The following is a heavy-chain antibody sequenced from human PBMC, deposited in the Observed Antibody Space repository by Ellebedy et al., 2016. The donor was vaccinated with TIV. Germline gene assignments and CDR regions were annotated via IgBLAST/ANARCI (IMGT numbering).Heavy chain of an antibody. CDR1: GFTFSSYA. D-gene: IGHD7-27*01. Sequence: GESLKISCAASGFTFSSYAMHWVRQAPGKGLEWVAVISYDGSNKYYADSVKGRFTISRDNSKNTLYLQMNSLRAEDTAVYYCARDSNWGSVDYWGQGTLVTVSS. J-gene: IGHJ4*02. V-gene: IGHV3-30-3*01. CDR3: ARDSNWGSVDY. CDR2: ISYDGSNK.